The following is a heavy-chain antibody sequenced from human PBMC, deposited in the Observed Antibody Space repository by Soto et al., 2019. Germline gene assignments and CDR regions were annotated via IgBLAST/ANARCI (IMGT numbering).Heavy chain of an antibody. D-gene: IGHD2-21*01. V-gene: IGHV1-69*02. J-gene: IGHJ5*02. Sequence: ASVKVSCKASGGTFSSYTISWVRQAPGQGLEWMGRIIPILGIANYAQKFQGRVTITADKSTSTAYMELSSLRSEDTAVYYCAIGIPATNWFDPWGQGTLVTVSS. CDR3: AIGIPATNWFDP. CDR1: GGTFSSYT. CDR2: IIPILGIA.